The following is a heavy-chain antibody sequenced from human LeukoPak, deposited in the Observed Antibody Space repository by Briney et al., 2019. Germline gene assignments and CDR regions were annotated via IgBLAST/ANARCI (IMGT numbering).Heavy chain of an antibody. Sequence: GASVKVSCKASGGTFSSYSIAWVRQAPGQGLEWLGRIIPILAIPNYAKTFQGRVTITADKSTSTAYMELNSLRSEDTAVYYCATDYDFLTGYFVQWGQGTLVTVSS. CDR1: GGTFSSYS. CDR3: ATDYDFLTGYFVQ. J-gene: IGHJ4*02. CDR2: IIPILAIP. V-gene: IGHV1-69*04. D-gene: IGHD3-9*01.